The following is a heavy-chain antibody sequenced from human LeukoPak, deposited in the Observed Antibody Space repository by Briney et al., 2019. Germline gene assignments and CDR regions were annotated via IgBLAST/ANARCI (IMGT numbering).Heavy chain of an antibody. CDR1: GYTFANFY. Sequence: GESLKISCQTSGYTFANFYVTWVRHMPGKGLEWMGWILPSDSCVNYNPSTQGHVTISSDTYINTVYLHWRSLKASDTATYFCARHKEGYCTGGDCYSDFFDYGLDVWGQGTTVAVSS. D-gene: IGHD2-15*01. CDR2: ILPSDSCV. CDR3: ARHKEGYCTGGDCYSDFFDYGLDV. J-gene: IGHJ6*02. V-gene: IGHV5-10-1*01.